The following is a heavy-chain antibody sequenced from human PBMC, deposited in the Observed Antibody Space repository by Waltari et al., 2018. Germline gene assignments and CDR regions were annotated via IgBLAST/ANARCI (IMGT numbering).Heavy chain of an antibody. CDR1: GYSISSGYY. D-gene: IGHD5-18*01. CDR2: IYHSGLS. V-gene: IGHV4-38-2*01. CDR3: AGGRDKAMGTEVDY. Sequence: QVQLQESGPGLVKPSETLSLTCAVSGYSISSGYYWGWSRQPQGKGLEWIGSIYHSGLSYYDPSLRSRGTVSGYTSEAPFSRQLSSVAAADTAVYYCAGGRDKAMGTEVDYWGQGTLVTVSS. J-gene: IGHJ4*02.